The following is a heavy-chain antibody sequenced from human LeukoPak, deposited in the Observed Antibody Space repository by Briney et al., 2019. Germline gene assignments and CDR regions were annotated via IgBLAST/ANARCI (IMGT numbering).Heavy chain of an antibody. CDR2: IYYSGST. V-gene: IGHV4-39*07. Sequence: KPSETLSLTCTVSGGSISSSSYYWGWIRQPPGKGLEWIGSIYYSGSTYYNPSLKSRVTISVDTSKNQFSLKLSSVTAADTAVYYCARLWLPTYYYDSSAYYKGYFQHWGQGTLVTVSS. CDR3: ARLWLPTYYYDSSAYYKGYFQH. CDR1: GGSISSSSYY. D-gene: IGHD3-22*01. J-gene: IGHJ1*01.